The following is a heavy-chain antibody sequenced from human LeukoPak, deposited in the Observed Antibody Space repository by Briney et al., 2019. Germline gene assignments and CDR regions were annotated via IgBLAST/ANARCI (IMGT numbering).Heavy chain of an antibody. J-gene: IGHJ4*02. CDR3: TTDAFGARDS. D-gene: IGHD3-10*01. Sequence: GGSLRLSCAASGYTFSRYWMHWVRQGPGKGLVWVSRINEDGSSTSYAESVRGRFTISRDNAKNTLYLQMNSLRAEDAAVYYCTTDAFGARDSWGQGTLVTVSS. V-gene: IGHV3-74*01. CDR2: INEDGSST. CDR1: GYTFSRYW.